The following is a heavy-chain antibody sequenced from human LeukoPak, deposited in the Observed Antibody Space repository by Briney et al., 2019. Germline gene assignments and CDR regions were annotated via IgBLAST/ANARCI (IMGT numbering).Heavy chain of an antibody. CDR2: INPNSGGT. V-gene: IGHV1-2*02. Sequence: ASVKVSCKASGYTFTGYYMHWVRQAPGQGLGWMGWINPNSGGTNYAQKFQGRVTMTRDTSISTAYMELSRLRSDDTAVYYCARDRYNYYDSSGYYYMGAFDIWGQGTMVTVSS. CDR3: ARDRYNYYDSSGYYYMGAFDI. CDR1: GYTFTGYY. J-gene: IGHJ3*02. D-gene: IGHD3-22*01.